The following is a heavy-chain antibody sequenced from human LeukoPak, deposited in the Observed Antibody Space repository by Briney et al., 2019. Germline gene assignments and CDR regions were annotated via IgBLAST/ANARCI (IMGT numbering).Heavy chain of an antibody. CDR2: ISSTSSVI. CDR1: GSTFSSHT. J-gene: IGHJ4*02. Sequence: GGSLRLSCAASGSTFSSHTMNWVRQAPGKGLEWVSYISSTSSVIYYADSVKGRFTISRDNSKNTLYLQMNSLRAEDTAVYYCAKDVESGSYDYWGQGTLVTVSS. V-gene: IGHV3-48*01. CDR3: AKDVESGSYDY. D-gene: IGHD1-26*01.